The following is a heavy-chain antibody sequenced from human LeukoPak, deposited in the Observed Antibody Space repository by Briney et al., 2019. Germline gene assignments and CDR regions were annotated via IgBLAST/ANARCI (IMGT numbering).Heavy chain of an antibody. D-gene: IGHD5-12*01. Sequence: ASVKVSCKASGYTFTGYYMHWVRQAPGQGLEWMGWINPNSGGTNYAQKFQGRVTMTRDTSISTAYMELSRLRSDDTAVYYCARSGIEWLGFSGNYFYMDVWGKGTTVTVSS. J-gene: IGHJ6*03. CDR3: ARSGIEWLGFSGNYFYMDV. CDR1: GYTFTGYY. CDR2: INPNSGGT. V-gene: IGHV1-2*02.